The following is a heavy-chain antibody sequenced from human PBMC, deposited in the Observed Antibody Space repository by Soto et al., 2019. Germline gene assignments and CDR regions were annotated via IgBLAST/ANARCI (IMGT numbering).Heavy chain of an antibody. J-gene: IGHJ3*02. V-gene: IGHV3-23*01. CDR3: AKEGNDVLRYFDWLSHGAFDI. CDR1: GFTFSSYA. D-gene: IGHD3-9*01. CDR2: ISGSGGST. Sequence: GGSLRLSCAASGFTFSSYAMSWVRQAPGKGLEWVSAISGSGGSTYYAGSVKGRFTISRDNSKNTLYLQMNSLRAEDTAVYYCAKEGNDVLRYFDWLSHGAFDIWGQGTMVTVSS.